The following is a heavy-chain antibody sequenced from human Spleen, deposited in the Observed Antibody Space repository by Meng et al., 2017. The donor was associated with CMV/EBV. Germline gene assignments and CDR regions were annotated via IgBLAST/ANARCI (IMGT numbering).Heavy chain of an antibody. CDR2: ISSGNTI. V-gene: IGHV3-69-1*02. J-gene: IGHJ6*02. CDR1: RFTFSDYL. CDR3: ARDGTNSYYYGLDV. D-gene: IGHD1-1*01. Sequence: GSLRLSCAVSRFTFSDYLMNWVRQVPGKGLEWVSSISSGNTIFIADSVRGRFTFSRYNAKNSPYLRMNSLRAEDTADYYCARDGTNSYYYGLDVWGQGTTVTVSS.